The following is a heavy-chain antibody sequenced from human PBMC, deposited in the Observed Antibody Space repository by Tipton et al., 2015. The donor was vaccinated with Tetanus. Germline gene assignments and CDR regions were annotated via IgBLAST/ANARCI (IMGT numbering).Heavy chain of an antibody. J-gene: IGHJ4*02. CDR2: SWYDGTDQ. D-gene: IGHD2-15*01. Sequence: SLRLSCAASGFIFSSYGIHWVRQAPGKGLEWVAVSWYDGTDQYYADSVKGRFTLSRDNSKNTLYLEMISLRAEDTALYYCAREADCSGGSCFSGDFDNWGQGTQVTVSS. V-gene: IGHV3-33*01. CDR3: AREADCSGGSCFSGDFDN. CDR1: GFIFSSYG.